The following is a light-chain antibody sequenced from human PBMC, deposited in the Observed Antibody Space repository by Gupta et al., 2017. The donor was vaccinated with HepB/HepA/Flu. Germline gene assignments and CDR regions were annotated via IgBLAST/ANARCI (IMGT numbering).Light chain of an antibody. Sequence: QSALTQPASVSGSPGQSITISCTGSSSDVGGYNLVSWYQQHPGKAPKVLLYDVSDRPSGVSDRFSGSRSGNTASLDISGLEAEDEADYYCSSYSKNTIYVFGTGTKVTVL. J-gene: IGLJ1*01. CDR2: DVS. CDR3: SSYSKNTIYV. CDR1: SSDVGGYNL. V-gene: IGLV2-14*03.